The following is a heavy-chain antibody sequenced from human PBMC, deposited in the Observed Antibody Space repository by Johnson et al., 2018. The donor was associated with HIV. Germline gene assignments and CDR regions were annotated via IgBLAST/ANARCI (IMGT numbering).Heavy chain of an antibody. V-gene: IGHV3-30*19. D-gene: IGHD6-6*01. Sequence: VESGGGVVQPGGSLRLSCAASGFTFSSYGMHWVRQAPGKGLEWVAVISYDGSNKYYADSVKGRFTISRDNSKNTLYLQMNSLRAEDTAVYYCERVSSSSSFDAFDIWGQGTMVTVSS. J-gene: IGHJ3*02. CDR1: GFTFSSYG. CDR2: ISYDGSNK. CDR3: ERVSSSSSFDAFDI.